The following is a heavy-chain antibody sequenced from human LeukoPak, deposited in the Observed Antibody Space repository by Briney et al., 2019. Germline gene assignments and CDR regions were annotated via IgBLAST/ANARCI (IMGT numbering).Heavy chain of an antibody. CDR2: IIPIFGTA. V-gene: IGHV1-69*05. CDR3: ARDMDTAMVPGVFDY. J-gene: IGHJ4*02. D-gene: IGHD5-18*01. CDR1: GGTFSSYA. Sequence: ASVKVSCKASGGTFSSYAISWVRQAPGQGLEWMGGIIPIFGTANCAQKFQGRVTITTDESTSTAYMELSSLRSEDTAVYYCARDMDTAMVPGVFDYWGQGTLVTVSS.